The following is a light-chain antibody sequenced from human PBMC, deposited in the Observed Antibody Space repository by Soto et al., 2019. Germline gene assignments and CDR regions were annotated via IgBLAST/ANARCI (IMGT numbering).Light chain of an antibody. CDR1: QSVSSSY. V-gene: IGKV3-20*01. CDR3: QQYGRSPWT. J-gene: IGKJ1*01. CDR2: GAS. Sequence: EIVFTQSPGTLSLSPGERVTLSCRASQSVSSSYLAWYQQKPGQAPRLLFYGASSRATGIPDRFSGSGSGTDFILTISRLEPDDFAVYYCQQYGRSPWTFGQGTKVDTK.